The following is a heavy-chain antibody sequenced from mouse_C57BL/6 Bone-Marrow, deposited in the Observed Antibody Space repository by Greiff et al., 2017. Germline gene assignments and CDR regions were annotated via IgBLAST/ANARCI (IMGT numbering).Heavy chain of an antibody. CDR2: ISSGGSYT. CDR1: GFTFSSYG. J-gene: IGHJ4*01. V-gene: IGHV5-6*01. CDR3: ARRGYYGSRYAMDY. Sequence: EVQGVESGGDLVKPGGSLKLSCAASGFTFSSYGMSWVRQTPDKRLEWVATISSGGSYTYYPDSVKGRFTISRDNAKNTLYLQMSSLKSEDTAMYYCARRGYYGSRYAMDYWGQGTSVTVSS. D-gene: IGHD1-1*01.